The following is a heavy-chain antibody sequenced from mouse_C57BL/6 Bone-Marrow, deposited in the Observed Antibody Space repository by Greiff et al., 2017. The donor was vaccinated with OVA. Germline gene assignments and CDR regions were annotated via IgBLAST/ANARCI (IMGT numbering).Heavy chain of an antibody. CDR2: ISGGGGNT. D-gene: IGHD6-1*01. V-gene: IGHV5-9*01. CDR3: ARHSSLYYGDD. CDR1: GFTFSSYT. J-gene: IGHJ2*01. Sequence: EVKLMESGGGLVKPGGSLKLSCAASGFTFSSYTMSWVRQTPEKRLEWVATISGGGGNTYYPDSVKGRFTISSDNAKNTLFLQMSSRRSEDTALYYCARHSSLYYGDDWGQGTTLTVSS.